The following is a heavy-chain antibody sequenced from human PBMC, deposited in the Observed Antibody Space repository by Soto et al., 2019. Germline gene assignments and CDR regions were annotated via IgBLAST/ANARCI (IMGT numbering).Heavy chain of an antibody. CDR2: INPKSDDT. J-gene: IGHJ4*02. CDR3: ARKKSLDYIRWGLDD. Sequence: ASVKVSCKASGYPFSDNQIHWLRRAPGQGLEWMGRINPKSDDTNYAQKFQGRVTMTRDTSIDTAYLELTGLTSDDTATYYCARKKSLDYIRWGLDDWGQGTLVTV. V-gene: IGHV1-2*02. D-gene: IGHD4-4*01. CDR1: GYPFSDNQ.